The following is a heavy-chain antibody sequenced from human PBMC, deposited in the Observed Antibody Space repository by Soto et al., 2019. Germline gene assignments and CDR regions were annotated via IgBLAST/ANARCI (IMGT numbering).Heavy chain of an antibody. V-gene: IGHV1-46*01. CDR1: GYTFTSYY. CDR3: GRVLADYYYYYMDV. Sequence: ASVKVSCKASGYTFTSYYMHWVRQAPGQGLEWMGIINPSGGSTSYAQKFQGRVTMTRNTSISTAYMELSSLRSEDTAVYYCGRVLADYYYYYMDVWGKGTTVTVSS. D-gene: IGHD3-3*01. J-gene: IGHJ6*03. CDR2: INPSGGST.